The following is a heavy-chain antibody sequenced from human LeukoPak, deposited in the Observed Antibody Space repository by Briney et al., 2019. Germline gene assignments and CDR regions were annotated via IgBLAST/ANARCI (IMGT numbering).Heavy chain of an antibody. J-gene: IGHJ6*04. D-gene: IGHD6-13*01. CDR3: STTLQAAAGMDV. V-gene: IGHV3-15*01. CDR1: GFTFRNAW. CDR2: IRSETHGGTT. Sequence: PGGSLRLSCAASGFTFRNAWMTWVRQAPGKGLERVGHIRSETHGGTTDYASFVKGRFVISRDDSKNTLYLQMSSLKTEDTAVYYCSTTLQAAAGMDVWGKGTTVTVSS.